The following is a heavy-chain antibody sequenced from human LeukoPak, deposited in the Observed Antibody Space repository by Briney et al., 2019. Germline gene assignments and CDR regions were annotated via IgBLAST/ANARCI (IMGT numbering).Heavy chain of an antibody. Sequence: GGSLRLSCAAPGFTFSSSGMHWVRQAPGKGLEWVAVIWFDGSNKYYADSVKGRFTISRDNSKNTLYLQMNSLRAEDTAVYYCARGDYYGSGSFHYYFDYWGQGTLVTVSS. D-gene: IGHD3-10*01. CDR1: GFTFSSSG. V-gene: IGHV3-33*01. J-gene: IGHJ4*02. CDR3: ARGDYYGSGSFHYYFDY. CDR2: IWFDGSNK.